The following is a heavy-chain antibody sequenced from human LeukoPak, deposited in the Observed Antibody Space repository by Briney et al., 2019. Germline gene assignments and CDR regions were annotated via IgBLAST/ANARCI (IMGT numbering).Heavy chain of an antibody. CDR3: ARADPGYSSSWFLSRAYYFDY. CDR1: GFTFSSYA. CDR2: ISYDGNNK. V-gene: IGHV3-30-3*01. D-gene: IGHD6-13*01. J-gene: IGHJ4*02. Sequence: GGSLRLSCAASGFTFSSYAMSWVRQAPGKGLEWVAIISYDGNNKYYADSVKGRFTISRDNSKNTLYLQMNSLRAEDTAVYYCARADPGYSSSWFLSRAYYFDYWGQGTLVTVSS.